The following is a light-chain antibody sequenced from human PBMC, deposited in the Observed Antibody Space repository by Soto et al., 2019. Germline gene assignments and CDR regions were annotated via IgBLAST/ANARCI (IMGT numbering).Light chain of an antibody. CDR1: QGISTY. Sequence: DIQMTQSPSSLFANVGDRVTITCRASQGISTYLHWYQQRPGKAPSLLIYGASNLHRGVPSRFSGRGSGTDFTLTISSLQPEDVATYCCQHTRTTPRTFGQGTKVEIK. CDR2: GAS. V-gene: IGKV1-39*01. J-gene: IGKJ1*01. CDR3: QHTRTTPRT.